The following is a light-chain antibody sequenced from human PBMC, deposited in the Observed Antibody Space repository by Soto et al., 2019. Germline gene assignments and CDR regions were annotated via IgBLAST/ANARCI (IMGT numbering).Light chain of an antibody. J-gene: IGLJ1*01. Sequence: QPVLTQPPSVSGAPGQRVTISCTGSNSNIGAGYDVHWHLQLPGTAPKLLVYTNNNRPSGVPDRFSGSKSGTSASLAITGLQAEDEADYYCQSYDSRLSAYVFGTGTKLTVL. CDR2: TNN. CDR3: QSYDSRLSAYV. V-gene: IGLV1-40*01. CDR1: NSNIGAGYD.